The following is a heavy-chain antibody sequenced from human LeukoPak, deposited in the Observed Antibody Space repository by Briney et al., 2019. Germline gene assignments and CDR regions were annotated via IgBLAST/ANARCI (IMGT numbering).Heavy chain of an antibody. D-gene: IGHD3-16*01. J-gene: IGHJ3*02. CDR1: GFTFSSYA. CDR3: ARDFMAFDI. Sequence: GRSLRLSCAASGFTFSSYAMHWVRQAPGKGLEWVAVISYDGSNKYYADSVKGRFTISRDNSKNTLYLQMNSLRAEDTAVYYCARDFMAFDIWGQGTMVTVSS. V-gene: IGHV3-30-3*01. CDR2: ISYDGSNK.